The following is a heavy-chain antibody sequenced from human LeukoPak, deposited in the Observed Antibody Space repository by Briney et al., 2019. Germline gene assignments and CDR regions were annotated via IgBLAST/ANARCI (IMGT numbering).Heavy chain of an antibody. Sequence: PGGSLRLSCAASGFTFSSYAMSWVRQAPGKGLEWVSAISGSGGSTYYADSVKGRFTISRDNSKNTLYLQMNSLRAEDTAVYYCAKESPYGDYGLYYFDYWGQGTLVTVSS. CDR2: ISGSGGST. V-gene: IGHV3-23*01. D-gene: IGHD4-17*01. CDR1: GFTFSSYA. CDR3: AKESPYGDYGLYYFDY. J-gene: IGHJ4*02.